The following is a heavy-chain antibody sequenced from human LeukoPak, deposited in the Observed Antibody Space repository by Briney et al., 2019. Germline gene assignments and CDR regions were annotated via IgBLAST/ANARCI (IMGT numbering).Heavy chain of an antibody. CDR3: ARETSQKGAHYMDV. J-gene: IGHJ6*03. Sequence: SETLSLTCTVSGDSISSGDYYWSWIRQPAGTGLEWIGRISSSGSTNYNPSLKSRVTISVDTSKNQFSLKLSSVTAADTAVYYCARETSQKGAHYMDVWGKGTTVTISS. V-gene: IGHV4-61*02. CDR2: ISSSGST. D-gene: IGHD3-16*01. CDR1: GDSISSGDYY.